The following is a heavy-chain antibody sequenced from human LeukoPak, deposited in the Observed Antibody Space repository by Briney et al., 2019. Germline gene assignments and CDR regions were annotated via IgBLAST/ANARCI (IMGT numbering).Heavy chain of an antibody. J-gene: IGHJ4*02. V-gene: IGHV4-59*01. CDR2: IYYSGST. CDR3: ATSATIAAAGWNLDY. CDR1: GGSISSYY. Sequence: PSETLSLTCTVSGGSISSYYWSWIRQPPGKGLEWIGYIYYSGSTNYNPSLKSRVTISVDTSKNQFSLKLSSVTAADTAVYYCATSATIAAAGWNLDYWGQGTLVTVS. D-gene: IGHD6-13*01.